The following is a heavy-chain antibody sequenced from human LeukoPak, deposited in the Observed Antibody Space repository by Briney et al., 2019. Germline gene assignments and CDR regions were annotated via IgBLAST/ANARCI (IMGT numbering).Heavy chain of an antibody. V-gene: IGHV3-33*01. J-gene: IGHJ6*02. Sequence: GRSLRLSCAASGFTFSSYGMHWVRQAPGKGLEWVAVIWYDGSNKYYADSVQGRFTISRDNSKNTLYLQMDSLRAEDTAVYYCARGSSYGEYMYYYGMDVWGQGTTVTVSS. CDR1: GFTFSSYG. CDR3: ARGSSYGEYMYYYGMDV. CDR2: IWYDGSNK. D-gene: IGHD4-17*01.